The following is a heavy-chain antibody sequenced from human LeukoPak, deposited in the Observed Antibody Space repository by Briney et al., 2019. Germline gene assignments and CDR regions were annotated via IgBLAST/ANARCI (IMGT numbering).Heavy chain of an antibody. CDR3: ARGRNVDTSMVNDY. V-gene: IGHV3-30*04. CDR2: ISYDGINK. J-gene: IGHJ4*02. D-gene: IGHD5-18*01. Sequence: GGSLRLSCAASGFTFSSYAMHWVRQAPGKGLEWVTVISYDGINKYYADSVKGRFTISRDNSKNTVYMQMNSLRGEDTAVYYCARGRNVDTSMVNDYWGQGTLVTVSS. CDR1: GFTFSSYA.